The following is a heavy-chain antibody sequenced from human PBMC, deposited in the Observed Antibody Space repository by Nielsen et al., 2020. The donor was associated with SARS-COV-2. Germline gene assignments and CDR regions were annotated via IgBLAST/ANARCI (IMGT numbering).Heavy chain of an antibody. CDR2: ISWNSGSI. D-gene: IGHD6-13*01. CDR1: GFTFDDYA. J-gene: IGHJ5*02. V-gene: IGHV3-9*01. Sequence: SLKISCAASGFTFDDYAMHWVRQAPGKGLEWVSGISWNSGSIGYADSVKGRFTISRDNAKNSLYLQMNSLRAEDTAVYYCARESGSSWSKEFDPWGQGTLVTVSS. CDR3: ARESGSSWSKEFDP.